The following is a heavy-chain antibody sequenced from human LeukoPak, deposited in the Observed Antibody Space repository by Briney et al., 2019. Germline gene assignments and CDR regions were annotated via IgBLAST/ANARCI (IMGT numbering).Heavy chain of an antibody. Sequence: GASVKVSCKASGGTFSSYAISWVRQAPGRGLEWMGRIIPILDIANYAQKFQGRVTITADKSTSTAYMELSSLRSEDTAMYYCARHVSHHDAFDIWGQGTMVTVSS. J-gene: IGHJ3*02. CDR2: IIPILDIA. CDR3: ARHVSHHDAFDI. CDR1: GGTFSSYA. V-gene: IGHV1-69*04.